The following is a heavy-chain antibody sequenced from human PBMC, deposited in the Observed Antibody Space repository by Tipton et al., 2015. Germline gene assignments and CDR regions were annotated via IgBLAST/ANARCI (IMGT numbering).Heavy chain of an antibody. CDR1: GFTFSSYS. CDR3: AREGYGDYNIAFDF. V-gene: IGHV3-48*01. D-gene: IGHD4-17*01. Sequence: SLRLSCAASGFTFSSYSMNWVRQAPGKGLEWVSYISTSGSTIYYADSVKGRFTISRDNAKNSLYLQMNSLRAEDTAVYYCAREGYGDYNIAFDFWGQGTMLTVSS. J-gene: IGHJ3*01. CDR2: ISTSGSTI.